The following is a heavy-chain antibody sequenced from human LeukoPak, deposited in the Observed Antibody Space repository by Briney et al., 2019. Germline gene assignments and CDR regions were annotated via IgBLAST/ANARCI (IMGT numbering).Heavy chain of an antibody. Sequence: ASVKVSCKASGYIFSGYYLHWVRQAPGQRPEWMGWINPYSGDTRFAQKFHGRVTMTRDTSINTVYMELSRLRSDDTAVYYCARDLDDWKRCQGHWGQGTLLIVSS. CDR3: ARDLDDWKRCQGH. J-gene: IGHJ4*02. CDR2: INPYSGDT. V-gene: IGHV1-2*02. D-gene: IGHD3-3*01. CDR1: GYIFSGYY.